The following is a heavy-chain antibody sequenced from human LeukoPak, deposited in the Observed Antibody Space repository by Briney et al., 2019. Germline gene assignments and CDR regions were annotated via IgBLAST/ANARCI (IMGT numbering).Heavy chain of an antibody. Sequence: EGSLRLSCAASGFAFSSYAMSWVRQAPGKGLEWVSAISGSGGSRYYADSVKGRFTISRDNSKNTLYLQMNSQKHEDTTVYYCEKGGDSNGGVWDHWGQGILVTVSS. J-gene: IGHJ4*02. D-gene: IGHD2-21*02. V-gene: IGHV3-23*01. CDR2: ISGSGGSR. CDR3: EKGGDSNGGVWDH. CDR1: GFAFSSYA.